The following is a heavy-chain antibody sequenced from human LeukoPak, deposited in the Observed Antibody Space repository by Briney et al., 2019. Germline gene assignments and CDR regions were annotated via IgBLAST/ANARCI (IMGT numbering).Heavy chain of an antibody. CDR3: ARILRSYYYDSSGAFDI. J-gene: IGHJ3*02. V-gene: IGHV2-70*01. Sequence: SGPTLVKPTQTLTLTCTFSGFSLSTSGMCVSRIRQPPGKALEWLALIDWDDDKYYSTSLKTRLTISKDTSKNQVVLTTTNMDPVDTATYYCARILRSYYYDSSGAFDIWGQGTMVTVSS. D-gene: IGHD3-22*01. CDR1: GFSLSTSGMC. CDR2: IDWDDDK.